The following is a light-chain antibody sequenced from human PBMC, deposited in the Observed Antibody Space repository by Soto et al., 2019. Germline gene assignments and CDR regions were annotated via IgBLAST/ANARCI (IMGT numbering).Light chain of an antibody. CDR1: QNIKGW. CDR3: QQYISTRT. Sequence: DVQMTQSPATLSASIGDRVTITCRAGQNIKGWLAWYQQKPGKAPNRLIYGASTLESGVPSRFSGSGYGTEFTLIISSLQPDDSGTYYCQQYISTRTFGQGTKVEVK. J-gene: IGKJ1*01. CDR2: GAS. V-gene: IGKV1-5*03.